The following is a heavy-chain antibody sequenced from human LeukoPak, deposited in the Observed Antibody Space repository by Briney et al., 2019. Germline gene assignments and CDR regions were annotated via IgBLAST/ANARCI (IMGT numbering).Heavy chain of an antibody. CDR2: VSDSGDLT. Sequence: PGGSLRLSCTASGFTFNTYAMTWVRQLPGKGLEWVSTVSDSGDLTYYADSVKGRFTISRDNSRNTLYLQMNGLRVEDTAVYYCAKDRPPNYSSRQGFSDNWFDPWGQGTLVTVSS. V-gene: IGHV3-23*01. J-gene: IGHJ5*02. D-gene: IGHD2-2*01. CDR3: AKDRPPNYSSRQGFSDNWFDP. CDR1: GFTFNTYA.